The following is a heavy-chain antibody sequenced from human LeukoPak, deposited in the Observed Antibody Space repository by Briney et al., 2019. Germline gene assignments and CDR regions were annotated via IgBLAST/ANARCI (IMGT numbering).Heavy chain of an antibody. J-gene: IGHJ4*02. CDR1: GFTFSSYE. D-gene: IGHD3-10*01. V-gene: IGHV3-48*03. CDR3: AKDHYYGSGSDLGRFDY. Sequence: GGSLRLSCAASGFTFSSYEMNWVRQAPGKGLEWVSYISSSGSTIYYADSVKGRFTISRDNSKNTLYLQMNSLRAEDTAVYYCAKDHYYGSGSDLGRFDYWGQGTLVTVSS. CDR2: ISSSGSTI.